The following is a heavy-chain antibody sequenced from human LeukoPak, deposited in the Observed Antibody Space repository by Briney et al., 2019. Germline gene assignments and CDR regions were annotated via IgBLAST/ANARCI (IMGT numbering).Heavy chain of an antibody. CDR1: GFTVSSNY. D-gene: IGHD2-15*01. J-gene: IGHJ4*02. CDR3: ARYCSGGSCYTFSVFDY. V-gene: IGHV3-53*01. Sequence: GGSLRLSCAASGFTVSSNYMSWVRQAPGKGLEWVSVIYSGGSTYYADSVKGRFTISRDNSKNTLYLQMNSLRAEDTAVYYCARYCSGGSCYTFSVFDYWGQGTLVTVSS. CDR2: IYSGGST.